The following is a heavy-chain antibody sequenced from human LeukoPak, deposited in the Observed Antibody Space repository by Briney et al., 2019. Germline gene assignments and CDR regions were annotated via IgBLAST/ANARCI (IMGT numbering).Heavy chain of an antibody. CDR2: IYYSGST. J-gene: IGHJ4*02. CDR3: ARVFRLAARRPGGYFDY. CDR1: GGSISSGGYY. D-gene: IGHD6-6*01. Sequence: SETLPLTCTVSGGSISSGGYYWSWIRQHPGKGLEWIGYIYYSGSTYYNPSLKSRVTISVDTSKNQFSLKLSSVTAADTAVYYCARVFRLAARRPGGYFDYWGQGTLVTVSS. V-gene: IGHV4-31*03.